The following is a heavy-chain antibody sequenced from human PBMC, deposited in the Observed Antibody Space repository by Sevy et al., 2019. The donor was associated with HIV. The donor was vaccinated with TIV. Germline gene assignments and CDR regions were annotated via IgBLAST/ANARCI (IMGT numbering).Heavy chain of an antibody. CDR1: DYTFSTQG. J-gene: IGHJ4*02. CDR2: ISAYNGNT. D-gene: IGHD3-22*01. Sequence: ASVKVSCKASDYTFSTQGFNWVRQAPGQGLEWMGWISAYNGNTKYAPKFQGRVTMTKDTSTGTAYMERRSLTSDDTAVNYCARDWAPGYYYDAIGVKRDYYFDYWGQGTLVTVSS. CDR3: ARDWAPGYYYDAIGVKRDYYFDY. V-gene: IGHV1-18*01.